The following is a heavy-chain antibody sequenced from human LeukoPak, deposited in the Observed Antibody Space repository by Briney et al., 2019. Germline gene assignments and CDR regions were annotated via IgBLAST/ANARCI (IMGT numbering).Heavy chain of an antibody. J-gene: IGHJ4*02. CDR1: GFTFSSYG. CDR3: AKDAYCSSTSCRKGVDY. CDR2: IWYDGSNK. Sequence: PGRSLRLSCAASGFTFSSYGMHWVRQAPGKGLEWVAVIWYDGSNKYYADSVKGRFTISRDNSKNTLYLQMNSLRAEDTAVYYCAKDAYCSSTSCRKGVDYWGQGTLVTVSS. V-gene: IGHV3-33*06. D-gene: IGHD2-2*01.